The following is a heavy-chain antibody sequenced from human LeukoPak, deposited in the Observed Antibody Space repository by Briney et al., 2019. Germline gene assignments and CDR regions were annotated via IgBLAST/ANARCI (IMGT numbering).Heavy chain of an antibody. J-gene: IGHJ4*02. CDR1: GGSFSGYY. CDR2: INHSGST. CDR3: ARLHLVSSGWYPMADS. D-gene: IGHD6-19*01. V-gene: IGHV4-34*01. Sequence: PSETLSPTCAAYGGSFSGYYWSWIRQPPGKGLEWMGEINHSGSTNYTPSLKSRVTISVDTSKNQFSLKLSSVTAADTAVYYCARLHLVSSGWYPMADSWGQGTLVTVSS.